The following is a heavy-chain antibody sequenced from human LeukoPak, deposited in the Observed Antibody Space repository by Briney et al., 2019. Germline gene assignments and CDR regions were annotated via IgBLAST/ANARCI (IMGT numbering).Heavy chain of an antibody. J-gene: IGHJ4*02. CDR2: ISWNSGNV. CDR3: AKDTYSSGWIGCYFDY. Sequence: GGSLRLSCAASGFTFDDYAMHWVRQAPGKGLEWVSGISWNSGNVGYADSVKGRFTISRDNAKNSLYLQMNSLRAEDTALYYCAKDTYSSGWIGCYFDYWGQGTLVTVSS. V-gene: IGHV3-9*01. CDR1: GFTFDDYA. D-gene: IGHD6-19*01.